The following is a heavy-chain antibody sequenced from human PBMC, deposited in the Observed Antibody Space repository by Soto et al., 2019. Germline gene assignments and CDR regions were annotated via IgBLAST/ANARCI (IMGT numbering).Heavy chain of an antibody. D-gene: IGHD3-3*01. Sequence: ASVKVSCKASGGTFSSYTISWVRQAPGQGLEWMGRIIPILGIANYAQKFQGRVTITADKSTSTAYMELSSLRSEDTAVYYCARGPYDFWSGYSYTPEYYYYYYMDVWGKGTTVTVSS. V-gene: IGHV1-69*02. CDR2: IIPILGIA. J-gene: IGHJ6*03. CDR3: ARGPYDFWSGYSYTPEYYYYYYMDV. CDR1: GGTFSSYT.